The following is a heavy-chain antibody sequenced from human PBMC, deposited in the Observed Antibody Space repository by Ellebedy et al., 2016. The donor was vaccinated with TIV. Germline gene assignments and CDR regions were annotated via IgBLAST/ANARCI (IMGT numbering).Heavy chain of an antibody. D-gene: IGHD3-3*01. CDR3: AKGDEFWSGYSPTYYYAMDV. CDR1: GFMFSGFA. J-gene: IGHJ6*02. Sequence: GESLKISXAGSGFMFSGFALHWVRQAPGKGLEWVAVIGHDGNKKFYADSVKGRFTISRDNSKNTLFLQMNSLRAGDMAVYYCAKGDEFWSGYSPTYYYAMDVWGQGTTVTVSS. V-gene: IGHV3-30*14. CDR2: IGHDGNKK.